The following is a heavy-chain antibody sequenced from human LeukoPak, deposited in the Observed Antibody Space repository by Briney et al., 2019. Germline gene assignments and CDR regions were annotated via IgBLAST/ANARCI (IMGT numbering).Heavy chain of an antibody. CDR1: GFTFSNFG. Sequence: GGSLRLSCAASGFTFSNFGMHWVRQAPGKGLEWVAFIRYDGSNKYYADSVKGRFTISRDNSKNTLYLQMNSLRAEDTAVYYCAKDFYDYVWGSYRYKGNFDYWGQGTLVTVSS. J-gene: IGHJ4*02. CDR3: AKDFYDYVWGSYRYKGNFDY. CDR2: IRYDGSNK. V-gene: IGHV3-30*02. D-gene: IGHD3-16*02.